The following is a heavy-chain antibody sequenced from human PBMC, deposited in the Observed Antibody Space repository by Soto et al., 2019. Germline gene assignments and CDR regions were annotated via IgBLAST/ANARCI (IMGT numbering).Heavy chain of an antibody. D-gene: IGHD3-10*01. Sequence: EVQLVESGGGLVQPGGSLRISCAASGFTFSSYWMHWVRQAPGKGLVWVSRINSGGSSTYYADSVKGRFTISRDNAKNTLYLQMNTRRAEVTAVYYCARDFGYWGQGNLVTVSS. CDR2: INSGGSST. J-gene: IGHJ4*02. CDR1: GFTFSSYW. CDR3: ARDFGY. V-gene: IGHV3-74*01.